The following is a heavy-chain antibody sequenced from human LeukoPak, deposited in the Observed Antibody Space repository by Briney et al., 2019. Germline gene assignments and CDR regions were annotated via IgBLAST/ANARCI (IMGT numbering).Heavy chain of an antibody. J-gene: IGHJ3*02. D-gene: IGHD4-17*01. CDR1: GDSSSSHY. CDR3: ARDLVTVTKGFDI. CDR2: ISHIGRT. Sequence: PSETLSLTCAVSGDSSSSHYWTWIQQSPGTGLEWIGYISHIGRTNYNPSLKSRVTISIDTSKSQFSLKLRSVTAADTAVYYCARDLVTVTKGFDIWGQGTMVSVSS. V-gene: IGHV4-59*11.